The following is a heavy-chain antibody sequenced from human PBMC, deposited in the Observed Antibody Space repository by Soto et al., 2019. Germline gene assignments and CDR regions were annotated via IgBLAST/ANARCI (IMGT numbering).Heavy chain of an antibody. CDR1: GYSFTSYW. V-gene: IGHV5-10-1*01. CDR2: IDPSDSYT. J-gene: IGHJ4*02. D-gene: IGHD2-15*01. CDR3: ARRCSGGSCYSGDFDY. Sequence: GESLKISCKGSGYSFTSYWISWVRQMPGKGLEWMGRIDPSDSYTNYSPSFQGHVTISADKSISTAYLQWSSLKASDTAMYYCARRCSGGSCYSGDFDYWGQGTLVPVSS.